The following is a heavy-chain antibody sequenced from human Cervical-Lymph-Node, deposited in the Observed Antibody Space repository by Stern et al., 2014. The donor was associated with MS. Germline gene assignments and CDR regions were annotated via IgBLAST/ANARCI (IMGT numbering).Heavy chain of an antibody. Sequence: DQLVESGGAVVQPGRSLRLSCAASGFTLSSYGMHLVRQPQGTGMELATVISYDGNHKYYAASVKGRFTISRDNSKNTLHLQMNSVTPDDTAIYYCARDYEDTSMLFDHWGQGTLVTVSS. CDR3: ARDYEDTSMLFDH. J-gene: IGHJ4*02. D-gene: IGHD2-8*01. CDR2: ISYDGNHK. V-gene: IGHV3-30*03. CDR1: GFTLSSYG.